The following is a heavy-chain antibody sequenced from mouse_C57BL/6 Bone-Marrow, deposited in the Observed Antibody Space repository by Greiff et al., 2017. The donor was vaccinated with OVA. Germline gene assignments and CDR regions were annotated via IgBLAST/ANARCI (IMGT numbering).Heavy chain of an antibody. CDR1: GFSLTSYG. CDR3: ARGGTFRYFDV. J-gene: IGHJ1*03. V-gene: IGHV2-2*01. CDR2: IWSGGST. Sequence: VHLVESGPGLVQPSQSLSITCTVSGFSLTSYGVHWVRQSPGKGLEWLGVIWSGGSTDYNAAFISRLSISKDNSKSQVFFKMNSLQADDTAIYYCARGGTFRYFDVWGTGTTVTVSS. D-gene: IGHD3-3*01.